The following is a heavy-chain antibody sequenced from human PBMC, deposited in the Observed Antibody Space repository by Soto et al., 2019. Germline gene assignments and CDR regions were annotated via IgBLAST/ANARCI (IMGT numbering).Heavy chain of an antibody. D-gene: IGHD2-15*01. CDR3: ARIGGGKGGYYFDY. J-gene: IGHJ4*02. CDR1: GFSLSTSGMR. Sequence: SGPTLVNPTQTLTLTCTFSGFSLSTSGMRVSWIRQPPGKALEWLARIDWDDDKFYSTSLKTRLTISKDTSKNQVVPTMTNMDPVDTATYYCARIGGGKGGYYFDYWGQGTLVTVSS. V-gene: IGHV2-70*04. CDR2: IDWDDDK.